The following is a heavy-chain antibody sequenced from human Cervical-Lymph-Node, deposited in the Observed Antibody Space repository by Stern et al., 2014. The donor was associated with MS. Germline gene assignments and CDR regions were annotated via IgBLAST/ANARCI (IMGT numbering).Heavy chain of an antibody. CDR2: IHPDGRST. D-gene: IGHD6-19*01. CDR1: GFTFSSYW. V-gene: IGHV3-74*02. J-gene: IGHJ5*02. CDR3: ARARDNSGWYWDA. Sequence: VQLVESGGGLVQPGGSLRLSCTASGFTFSSYWMHWVRQTPDKGLEWVSRIHPDGRSTNYGDSVKGRFTTSRDNAKNTLYLQMNYLEAEDTALYYCARARDNSGWYWDAWGQGTLVTVSS.